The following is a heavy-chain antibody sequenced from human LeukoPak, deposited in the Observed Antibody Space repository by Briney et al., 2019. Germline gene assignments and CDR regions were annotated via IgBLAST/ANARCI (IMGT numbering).Heavy chain of an antibody. J-gene: IGHJ4*02. CDR1: GVSISSYY. D-gene: IGHD5-12*01. Sequence: SETLSLTCTVSGVSISSYYWSWIRQPPGKGLEWIGYIHYSGSTNYNPSLKSRVTISVDTSKNQFSLKLSSVTAADTAVYYCARANRYDLYFDYWGQGTLVTVSS. CDR2: IHYSGST. CDR3: ARANRYDLYFDY. V-gene: IGHV4-59*01.